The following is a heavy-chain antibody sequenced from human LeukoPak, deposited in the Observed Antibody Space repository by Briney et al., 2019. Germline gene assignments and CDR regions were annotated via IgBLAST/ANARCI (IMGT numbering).Heavy chain of an antibody. CDR2: IWYDGSNK. D-gene: IGHD5-12*01. CDR3: AGDAAEIVATIGDYFDY. J-gene: IGHJ4*02. V-gene: IGHV3-33*01. CDR1: GFTFSSYG. Sequence: GGSLRLSCAASGFTFSSYGMHWVRQAPGKGLEWVAVIWYDGSNKYYADSVKGRFTISRDNSKNTLYLQMNSLRAEDTAVYYRAGDAAEIVATIGDYFDYWGQGTLVTVSS.